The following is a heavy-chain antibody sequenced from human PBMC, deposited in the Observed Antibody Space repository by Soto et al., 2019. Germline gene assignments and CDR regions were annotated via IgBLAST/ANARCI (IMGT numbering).Heavy chain of an antibody. V-gene: IGHV3-30*19. CDR1: GFTFRSYV. D-gene: IGHD4-17*01. CDR3: AGWGTTVALDV. Sequence: QVQLVESGGGVVQPGTSLRVSCVGSGFTFRSYVIHWVRQAPGKGLEWVALTSYDGSNKYYGDSVRVRFTISRGNSKNTLAVQMDSLTFEDTALYYGAGWGTTVALDVWGQGTLV. J-gene: IGHJ1*01. CDR2: TSYDGSNK.